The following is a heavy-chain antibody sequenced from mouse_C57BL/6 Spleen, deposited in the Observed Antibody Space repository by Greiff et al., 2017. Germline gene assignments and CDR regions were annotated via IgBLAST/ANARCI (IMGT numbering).Heavy chain of an antibody. CDR2: IDPETGGT. V-gene: IGHV1-15*01. CDR3: TRSGPYYFDY. CDR1: GYTFTDYE. Sequence: VQLKESGAELVRPGASVTLSCKASGYTFTDYEMHWVKQTPVHGLEWIGAIDPETGGTAYNQKFKGKAILTADKSYSTAYMELRSLTSEDSAVYYCTRSGPYYFDYWGQGTTLTVSS. J-gene: IGHJ2*01. D-gene: IGHD3-1*01.